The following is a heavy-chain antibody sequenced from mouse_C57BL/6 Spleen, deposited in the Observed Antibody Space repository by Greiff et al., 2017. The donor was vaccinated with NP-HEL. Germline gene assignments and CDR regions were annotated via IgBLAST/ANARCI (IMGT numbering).Heavy chain of an antibody. D-gene: IGHD1-1*01. Sequence: EVKLMESGAELVRPGASVKLSCTASGFNIKDDYMHWVKQRPEQGLEWIGWIDPENGDTEYASKFQGKATITADTSSNTAYLQLSSLTSEDTAVYYCTYYYGSSYVFDYWGQGTTLTVSS. V-gene: IGHV14-4*01. CDR3: TYYYGSSYVFDY. CDR2: IDPENGDT. J-gene: IGHJ2*01. CDR1: GFNIKDDY.